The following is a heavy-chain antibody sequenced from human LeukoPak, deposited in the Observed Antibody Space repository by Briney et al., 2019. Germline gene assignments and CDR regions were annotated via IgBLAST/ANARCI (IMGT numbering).Heavy chain of an antibody. J-gene: IGHJ4*02. D-gene: IGHD2-15*01. CDR1: GFTFSSHR. CDR3: ARDQDLDY. CDR2: INNDGSST. Sequence: PGGSLRLPCAASGFTFSSHRMHWVRQAPGKGLAWVSRINNDGSSTSSVDYVQGRFTVSRDNAKNTLYLQMNSLRAEDKAVYYCARDQDLDYWGQGTLVTVSS. V-gene: IGHV3-74*01.